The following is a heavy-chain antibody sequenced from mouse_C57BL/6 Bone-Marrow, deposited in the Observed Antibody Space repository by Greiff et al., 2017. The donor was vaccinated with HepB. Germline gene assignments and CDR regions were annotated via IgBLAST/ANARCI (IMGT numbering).Heavy chain of an antibody. CDR2: ISSGGSYT. Sequence: EVKLMESGGDLVKPGGSLKLSCAASGFTFSSYGMSWVRQTPDKRLEWVATISSGGSYTYYPDSVKGRFTISRDNAKNTLYLQMSSLKSEDTAMYYCARQRHFAYWGQGTLVTVSA. CDR3: ARQRHFAY. CDR1: GFTFSSYG. J-gene: IGHJ3*01. V-gene: IGHV5-6*01.